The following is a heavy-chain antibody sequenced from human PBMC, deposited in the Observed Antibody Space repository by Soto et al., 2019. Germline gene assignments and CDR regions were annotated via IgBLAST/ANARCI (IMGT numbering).Heavy chain of an antibody. CDR1: GGSFSGYY. D-gene: IGHD1-26*01. J-gene: IGHJ5*02. Sequence: QVQLQQWGAGLLKPSETLSLTCAVYGGSFSGYYWSWIRQPPGKGLEWIGEINHSGSTNYNPSLKSRATISVDTSKNQFSLKLCSVTAADTAVYYCARGYRPSSYHWFAPWGPGTLVTVSS. CDR2: INHSGST. CDR3: ARGYRPSSYHWFAP. V-gene: IGHV4-34*01.